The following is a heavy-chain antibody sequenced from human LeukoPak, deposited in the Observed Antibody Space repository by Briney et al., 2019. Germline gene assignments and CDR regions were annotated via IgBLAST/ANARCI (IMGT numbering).Heavy chain of an antibody. D-gene: IGHD6-13*01. V-gene: IGHV4-59*12. CDR1: GGSISSYY. J-gene: IGHJ4*02. Sequence: SETLSLTCTVSGGSISSYYWSWIRQPPGKGLEWIGYIYYSGSTNYNPSLKSRVTISVDTSKNQFSLKLSSVTAADTAVYYCARVVSSSWYDCYYFDYWGQGTLVTVSS. CDR3: ARVVSSSWYDCYYFDY. CDR2: IYYSGST.